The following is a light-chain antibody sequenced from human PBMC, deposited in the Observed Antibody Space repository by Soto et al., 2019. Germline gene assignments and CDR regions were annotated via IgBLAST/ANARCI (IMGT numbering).Light chain of an antibody. V-gene: IGKV3-15*01. CDR3: QQYNNWPTWT. Sequence: EVVMTQSPATLSVPPGERVTLSCRARQSVGSNLAWYQQKPGQAPRLLIYGASTRATGIPARFSGSGSETEFTLTISSLQAEDSAVYFCQQYNNWPTWTFGQGTKVDI. CDR1: QSVGSN. CDR2: GAS. J-gene: IGKJ1*01.